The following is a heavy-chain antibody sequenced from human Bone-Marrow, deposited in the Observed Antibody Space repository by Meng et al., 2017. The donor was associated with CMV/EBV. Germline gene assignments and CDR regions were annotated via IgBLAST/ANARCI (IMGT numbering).Heavy chain of an antibody. CDR2: IYYSGST. Sequence: SETLSLTCTFSGGSISSSSYYWGWIRQPPGKGLEWIGSIYYSGSTYYNPSLKSRVTISVDTSKNQFSLKLSSVTAADTAVYYCATLSLVGASQKSDYWGQGTLVTVSS. V-gene: IGHV4-39*01. CDR3: ATLSLVGASQKSDY. J-gene: IGHJ4*02. D-gene: IGHD1-26*01. CDR1: GGSISSSSYY.